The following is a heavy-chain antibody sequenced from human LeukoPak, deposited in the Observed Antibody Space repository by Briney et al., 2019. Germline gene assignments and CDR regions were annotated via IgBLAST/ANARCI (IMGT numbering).Heavy chain of an antibody. V-gene: IGHV3-48*02. Sequence: GGSLRLSCAASGFTLSSYSMNWVRQAPGKGLEWVSYISGSSTAIYYADSVEGRFTISRDNAKNSLYLQMNSLRDEDTAVYYCARDYSGSSQTTPLRYWGQGTLVTVSS. J-gene: IGHJ4*02. CDR2: ISGSSTAI. CDR3: ARDYSGSSQTTPLRY. CDR1: GFTLSSYS. D-gene: IGHD1-26*01.